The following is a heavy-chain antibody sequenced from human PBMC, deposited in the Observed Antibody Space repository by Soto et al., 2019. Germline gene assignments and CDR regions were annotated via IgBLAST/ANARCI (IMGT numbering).Heavy chain of an antibody. V-gene: IGHV1-3*01. CDR3: ARDRARGDYYYYYMAV. D-gene: IGHD3-10*01. J-gene: IGHJ6*03. Sequence: QVHLVQSGAEVKKPGASVKISCEASGYPFSDYAIHWVRQAPGQRLEWMGRINAGNGNTEYSQPFQGRLTITRDSSARTAFMELGSLTSDDSAVYFCARDRARGDYYYYYMAVWGRGTTVIVSS. CDR1: GYPFSDYA. CDR2: INAGNGNT.